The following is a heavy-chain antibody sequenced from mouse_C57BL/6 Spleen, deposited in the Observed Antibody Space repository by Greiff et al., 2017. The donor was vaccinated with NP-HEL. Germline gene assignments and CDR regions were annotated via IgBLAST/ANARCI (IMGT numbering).Heavy chain of an antibody. D-gene: IGHD1-1*01. Sequence: DVKLQESGPGLVKPSQSLSLTCSVTGYSITSGYYWNWIRQFPGNKLEWMGYISYDGSNNYNPSLKNRISITRDTSKNQFFLKLNSVTTEDTATYYCARVDTTVVDYWGQGTTLTVSS. CDR2: ISYDGSN. CDR3: ARVDTTVVDY. V-gene: IGHV3-6*01. CDR1: GYSITSGYY. J-gene: IGHJ2*01.